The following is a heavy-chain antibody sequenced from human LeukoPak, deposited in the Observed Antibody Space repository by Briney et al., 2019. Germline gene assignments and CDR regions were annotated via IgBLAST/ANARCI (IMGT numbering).Heavy chain of an antibody. D-gene: IGHD1-26*01. CDR2: INHSGST. V-gene: IGHV4-34*01. CDR3: AREWGGSYQGGRPNAFDI. J-gene: IGHJ3*02. Sequence: SETLSLTCAVYGGSFSGYYWSWIRQPPGKGLEWIGEINHSGSTNYNPSLKSRVTISVDTSKNQFSLKLSSVTAADTAVYYCAREWGGSYQGGRPNAFDIWGQGTMVTVSS. CDR1: GGSFSGYY.